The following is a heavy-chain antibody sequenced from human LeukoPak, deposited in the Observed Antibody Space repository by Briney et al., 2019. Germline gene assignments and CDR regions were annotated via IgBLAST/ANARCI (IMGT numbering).Heavy chain of an antibody. J-gene: IGHJ3*02. CDR2: ISGSGGST. CDR3: ASRERWLTGAFDI. V-gene: IGHV3-23*01. Sequence: GGSLRLSCAASGFTFSSYAMSWVRQAPGKGLEWVSAISGSGGSTYYADSVKGRFTISRDNSKNTLYLQMNSLRAEDTAVYYCASRERWLTGAFDIWGQGTMVTVSS. D-gene: IGHD6-19*01. CDR1: GFTFSSYA.